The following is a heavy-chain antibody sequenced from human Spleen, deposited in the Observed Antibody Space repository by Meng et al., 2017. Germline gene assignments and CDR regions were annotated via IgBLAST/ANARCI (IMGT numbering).Heavy chain of an antibody. Sequence: QVQLQEPGPGLVRPSETLSLTCTVSGGSVSSGSYYWSWIRQPPGKGLEWIGYIYYSGSTNYNPSLKSRVTISVDTSKNQFSLKLSSVTAADTAVYYCARVRRDGYSPDYWGQGTLVTVSS. CDR1: GGSVSSGSYY. CDR3: ARVRRDGYSPDY. V-gene: IGHV4-61*01. D-gene: IGHD5-24*01. CDR2: IYYSGST. J-gene: IGHJ4*02.